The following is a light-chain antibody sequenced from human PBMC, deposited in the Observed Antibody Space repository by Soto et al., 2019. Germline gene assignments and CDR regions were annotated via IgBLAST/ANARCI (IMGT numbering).Light chain of an antibody. J-gene: IGLJ2*01. V-gene: IGLV3-21*01. CDR3: QVGESNSEYSV. Sequence: SYELTQPPSVSVAPGETARITCGGNNIGRKSVHWYHQKPGQAPVLVIYYDSDRPSGIPERFSASNSGNTATLTITRVEAEDEADDYSQVGESNSEYSVFCGGTKVT. CDR1: NIGRKS. CDR2: YDS.